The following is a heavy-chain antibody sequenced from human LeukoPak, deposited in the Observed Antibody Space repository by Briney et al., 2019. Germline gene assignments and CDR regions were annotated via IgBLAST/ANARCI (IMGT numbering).Heavy chain of an antibody. J-gene: IGHJ4*02. V-gene: IGHV4-39*07. D-gene: IGHD1-26*01. Sequence: PSETLSLTCTVSGGSISSSSYYWGWIRQPPGKGLEWIGSIYYSGSTYYNPSLKSRVTISVDTSKNQFSLKLSSVTAADTAVYYCARDRGGSYSFFDYWGQGTLVTVSS. CDR2: IYYSGST. CDR1: GGSISSSSYY. CDR3: ARDRGGSYSFFDY.